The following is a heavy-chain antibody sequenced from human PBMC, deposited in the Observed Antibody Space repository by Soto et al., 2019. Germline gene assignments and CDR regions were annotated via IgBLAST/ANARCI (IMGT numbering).Heavy chain of an antibody. Sequence: GESLRLSCAASGFTFSSYAMSWVRQAPGKGLEWVSAISGSGGSTYYADSVKGRFTISRDNSKNTLYLQMNSLRAEDTAVYYCAKNGNSSGYYLAQYYFDYWGQGTLVTVSS. J-gene: IGHJ4*02. CDR3: AKNGNSSGYYLAQYYFDY. CDR2: ISGSGGST. CDR1: GFTFSSYA. V-gene: IGHV3-23*01. D-gene: IGHD3-22*01.